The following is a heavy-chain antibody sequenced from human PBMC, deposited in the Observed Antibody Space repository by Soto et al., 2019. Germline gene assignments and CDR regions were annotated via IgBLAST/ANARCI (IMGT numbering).Heavy chain of an antibody. CDR3: AREEVAAGQMDY. CDR2: LYYRGST. D-gene: IGHD2-15*01. Sequence: SETLSLTCTVSGGSISSYYWSWIRQPPGKGLEWIGYLYYRGSTNYNPSIKSRVTISVDTSKNQFSLKLSSVTAADTAVYYCAREEVAAGQMDYWGQGTLVTVSS. V-gene: IGHV4-59*01. CDR1: GGSISSYY. J-gene: IGHJ4*02.